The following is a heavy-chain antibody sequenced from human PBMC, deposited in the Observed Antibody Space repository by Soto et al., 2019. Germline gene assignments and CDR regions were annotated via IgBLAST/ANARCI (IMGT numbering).Heavy chain of an antibody. D-gene: IGHD6-13*01. V-gene: IGHV3-23*01. Sequence: GGSLRLSCSASGFTFSSYAMSWVRQAPGKGLEWVSAISGSGGSTYYADSVKGRFTISRDNSKNTLYLQMNSLRAEDTALYSCAKRLYSRNYYAAFDYWGQGTLVTVSS. CDR3: AKRLYSRNYYAAFDY. J-gene: IGHJ4*02. CDR1: GFTFSSYA. CDR2: ISGSGGST.